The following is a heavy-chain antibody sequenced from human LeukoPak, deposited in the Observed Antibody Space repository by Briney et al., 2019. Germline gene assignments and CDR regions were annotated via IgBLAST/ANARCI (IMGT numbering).Heavy chain of an antibody. J-gene: IGHJ4*02. D-gene: IGHD4-17*01. CDR3: ASERIDSGDYEVLDY. CDR2: ISGSSNYI. Sequence: GGSLRLSCAASGFTFSSYTMNWVRQAPGKGLEWVSSISGSSNYIYHADSLEGRSTISRDNAKSSLYLQMSSLRVEDTAVYYCASERIDSGDYEVLDYWGQGTLVTVSS. CDR1: GFTFSSYT. V-gene: IGHV3-21*01.